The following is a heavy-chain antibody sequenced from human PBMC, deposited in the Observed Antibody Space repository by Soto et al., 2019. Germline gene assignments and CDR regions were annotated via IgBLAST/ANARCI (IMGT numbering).Heavy chain of an antibody. CDR1: GCSFTSYW. D-gene: IGHD3-22*01. Sequence: PXESLKISCKGSGCSFTSYWIGWVRQMPGKGLEWMGIIYPGDSDTRYSPSFQGQVTISADKSISTAYLQWSSLKASDTAMYYCAREGSGYYSLYYGMDVWGQGTTVTVSS. V-gene: IGHV5-51*01. CDR3: AREGSGYYSLYYGMDV. CDR2: IYPGDSDT. J-gene: IGHJ6*02.